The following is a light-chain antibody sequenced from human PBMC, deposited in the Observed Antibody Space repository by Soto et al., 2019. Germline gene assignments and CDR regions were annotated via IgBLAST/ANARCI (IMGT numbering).Light chain of an antibody. CDR3: QHYGETPFT. CDR2: GAS. Sequence: EIVVTQSPGTLSLSPGGRATLSCRASQSVSRRLAWYQHRPGQSPRLLISGASMRASGVPVRFSGSGSGTDFTLTISRLEPEDFAVYYCQHYGETPFTFGLGTRLEV. J-gene: IGKJ5*01. CDR1: QSVSRR. V-gene: IGKV3-20*01.